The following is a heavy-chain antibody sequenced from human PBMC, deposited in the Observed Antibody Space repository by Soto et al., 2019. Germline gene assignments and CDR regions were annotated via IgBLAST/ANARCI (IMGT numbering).Heavy chain of an antibody. J-gene: IGHJ5*02. CDR1: GFSFSTYA. CDR3: AKHSESQLLSWLDP. Sequence: EVQLLESGGGLVQPGGSLRLSCAASGFSFSTYAMSWVRQAPGKGLEWVSGISAGGGNTYYADSVRGRFTISRDNSKNTVDLQISSLRAEDTALYYCAKHSESQLLSWLDPWGLGTLVTVSS. CDR2: ISAGGGNT. D-gene: IGHD1-7*01. V-gene: IGHV3-23*01.